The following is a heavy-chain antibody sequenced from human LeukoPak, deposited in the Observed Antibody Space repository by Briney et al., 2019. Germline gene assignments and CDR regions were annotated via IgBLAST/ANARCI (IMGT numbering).Heavy chain of an antibody. V-gene: IGHV1-69*05. D-gene: IGHD1-26*01. CDR3: AREAIVGATKFDY. CDR1: GGTFSSYA. J-gene: IGHJ4*02. Sequence: SVKVSCKASGGTFSSYAISWVRQAPGQGLEWMGGIIPIFGTANYAQKFQGRVTITTDESTSTAYMELSSLRSEDTAVCYCAREAIVGATKFDYWGQGTLVTVSS. CDR2: IIPIFGTA.